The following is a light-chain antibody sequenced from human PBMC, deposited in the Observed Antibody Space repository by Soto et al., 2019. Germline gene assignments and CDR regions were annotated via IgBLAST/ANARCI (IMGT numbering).Light chain of an antibody. CDR1: QSVSSY. Sequence: EIVLTQSPGTLSLSPGERATLSCRASQSVSSYLAWYQQKPGQAPRLLIYGASTRATGIPARFSGSGSGTEFTLTISSLPSEDFAVYYCQRYNNWPRTFGQGTKVDIK. CDR3: QRYNNWPRT. J-gene: IGKJ1*01. CDR2: GAS. V-gene: IGKV3-15*01.